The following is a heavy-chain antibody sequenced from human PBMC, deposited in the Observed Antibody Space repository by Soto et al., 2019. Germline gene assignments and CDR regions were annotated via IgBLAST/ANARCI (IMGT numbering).Heavy chain of an antibody. CDR1: GDSIDSGGYY. D-gene: IGHD3-22*01. J-gene: IGHJ4*02. Sequence: PSETLSLTCTVSGDSIDSGGYYWGWIRQHPGKGLEWIGYINYSGNTYYNPSLKSRVTMSIDTSDNQFSLNLNSLTAADTAVYYCARVVSRNYYLLDYWGQGTLVTVSS. V-gene: IGHV4-31*03. CDR3: ARVVSRNYYLLDY. CDR2: INYSGNT.